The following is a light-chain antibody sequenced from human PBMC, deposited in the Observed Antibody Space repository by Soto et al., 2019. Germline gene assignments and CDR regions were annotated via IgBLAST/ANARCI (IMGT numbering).Light chain of an antibody. CDR2: EVS. V-gene: IGLV2-8*01. Sequence: QSALTQPPSASGSPGQSVTISCTGTSSDVGGYNYVSWYQQHPGKAPKLMIYEVSKRPSGVPDRFSGSMSGNTASLTVSGLQAEDEADYDCSSYAGSNNFVVFGGGTKLTVL. J-gene: IGLJ2*01. CDR3: SSYAGSNNFVV. CDR1: SSDVGGYNY.